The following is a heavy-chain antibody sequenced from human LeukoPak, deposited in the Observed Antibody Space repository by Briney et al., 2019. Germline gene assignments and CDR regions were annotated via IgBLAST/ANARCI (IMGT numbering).Heavy chain of an antibody. D-gene: IGHD3-22*01. CDR2: ISSSSSYI. V-gene: IGHV3-21*01. CDR3: ARCGYYYDSSGYYKIYYYYMDV. CDR1: GFTFSTYS. Sequence: GGSLRLSCAASGFTFSTYSMNWVRQAPGKGLEWVSSISSSSSYIHYADSVKGRFTISRDNAKNSLYLQMNSLRAEDTAVYYCARCGYYYDSSGYYKIYYYYMDVWGKGTTVTVSS. J-gene: IGHJ6*03.